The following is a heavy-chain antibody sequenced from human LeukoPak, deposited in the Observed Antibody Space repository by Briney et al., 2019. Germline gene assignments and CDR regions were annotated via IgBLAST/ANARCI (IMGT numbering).Heavy chain of an antibody. D-gene: IGHD3-9*01. Sequence: ASVKVSCKASGYTFTSYGISWVRQAPGQGLEWMGWISAYNGNTNYAQKLQGRVTLTTDTSTSTAYMELRSLRSDDTAVYYCARDSYYDILTGYSNWFDPWGQGTLVTVSS. CDR2: ISAYNGNT. CDR3: ARDSYYDILTGYSNWFDP. V-gene: IGHV1-18*01. CDR1: GYTFTSYG. J-gene: IGHJ5*02.